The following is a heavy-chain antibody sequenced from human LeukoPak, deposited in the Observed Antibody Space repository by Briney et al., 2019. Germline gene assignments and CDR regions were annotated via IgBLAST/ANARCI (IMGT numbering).Heavy chain of an antibody. Sequence: GGSLRLSCAASGFTFSSYAMHWVRQAPGKGLEYVSAISSNGGSTYYANSVKGRFTISRDNSKNTLYLQMGSLRAGDMAVYYCARDNQNYGYPPYFDYWGQGTLVTVSS. CDR2: ISSNGGST. J-gene: IGHJ4*02. V-gene: IGHV3-64*01. CDR1: GFTFSSYA. CDR3: ARDNQNYGYPPYFDY. D-gene: IGHD5-18*01.